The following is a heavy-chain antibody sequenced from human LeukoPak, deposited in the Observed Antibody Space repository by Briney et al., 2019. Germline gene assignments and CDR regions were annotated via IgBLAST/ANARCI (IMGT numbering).Heavy chain of an antibody. CDR1: GFTFSNFW. CDR3: ARGGHSSFDY. CDR2: ITSDGSNI. D-gene: IGHD3-16*01. V-gene: IGHV3-74*01. Sequence: PGGSLRLSCAASGFTFSNFWLHWVRQAPGNGLEWVSRITSDGSNINYADSVQGRFTISRDNAKNTLYLQMNSLRAEDTAVYYCARGGHSSFDYWGQGALVTVSS. J-gene: IGHJ4*02.